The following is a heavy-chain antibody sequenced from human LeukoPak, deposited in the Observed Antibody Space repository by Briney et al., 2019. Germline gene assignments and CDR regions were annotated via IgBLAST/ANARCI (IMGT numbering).Heavy chain of an antibody. CDR1: GYTLTELS. Sequence: GASVKVSCKVSGYTLTELSMHWVRQAPGKGLEWMGGFDPEDGETIYAQKFQGRVTMTEDTSTDTAYMELSSLRPEDTAVYYCATSSFCSSTSCYRTPFDYWGQGTLVTVSS. CDR2: FDPEDGET. CDR3: ATSSFCSSTSCYRTPFDY. V-gene: IGHV1-24*01. J-gene: IGHJ4*02. D-gene: IGHD2-2*02.